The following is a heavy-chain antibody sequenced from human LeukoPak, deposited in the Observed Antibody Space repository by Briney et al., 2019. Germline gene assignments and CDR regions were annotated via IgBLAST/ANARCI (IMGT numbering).Heavy chain of an antibody. CDR2: ISSSGSTI. CDR3: ARGYGDDGIDYYYMDV. D-gene: IGHD4-17*01. Sequence: PGGSLRLSCAASGFTFSDYYMSWIRQAPGKGLEWALYISSSGSTIYYADAVKGRFTISRDNAKNSLYLQMNSLRVEDTAVYYCARGYGDDGIDYYYMDVWGKGTTVTVSS. CDR1: GFTFSDYY. J-gene: IGHJ6*03. V-gene: IGHV3-11*01.